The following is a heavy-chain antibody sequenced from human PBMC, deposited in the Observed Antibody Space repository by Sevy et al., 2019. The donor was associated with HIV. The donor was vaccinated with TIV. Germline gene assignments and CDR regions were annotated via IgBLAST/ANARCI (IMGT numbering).Heavy chain of an antibody. J-gene: IGHJ5*02. Sequence: GGSLRLSCAASGVSLNSYVMKWVRQAPGKGLEWVASITTTGTGTYYTDSVRGRVTVARDNSKNTLYLQMNSLRVEDTGMDYCARDLTSSWGQGTLVTVSS. CDR1: GVSLNSYV. CDR3: ARDLTSS. CDR2: ITTTGTGT. V-gene: IGHV3-23*01. D-gene: IGHD3-10*01.